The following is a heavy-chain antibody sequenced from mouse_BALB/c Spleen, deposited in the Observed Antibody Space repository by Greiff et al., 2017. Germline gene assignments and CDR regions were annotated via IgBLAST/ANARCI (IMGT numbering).Heavy chain of an antibody. V-gene: IGHV3-6*02. Sequence: EVQLVESGPGLVKPSQSLSLTCSVTGYSITSGYYWNWIRQFPGNKLEWMGYISYDGSNNYNPSLKNRISITRDTSKNQFFLKLNSVTTEDTATYYCARGYYGSSLFDYWGQGTTLTVSS. CDR3: ARGYYGSSLFDY. J-gene: IGHJ2*01. CDR2: ISYDGSN. D-gene: IGHD1-1*01. CDR1: GYSITSGYY.